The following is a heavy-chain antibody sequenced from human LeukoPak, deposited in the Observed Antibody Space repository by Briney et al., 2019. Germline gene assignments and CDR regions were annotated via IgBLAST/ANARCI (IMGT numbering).Heavy chain of an antibody. J-gene: IGHJ4*02. CDR2: IIPILGIA. CDR1: RDTFSSYA. V-gene: IGHV1-69*04. CDR3: ARDRFKRITGTRQEFDY. Sequence: GSSLKVSSKASRDTFSSYAISWVRRAPGQGLEWMGRIIPILGIAHYAQKLQGRVTTTADKSTSTAYMELRSLRSEDTAVYYCARDRFKRITGTRQEFDYWGQGTLVTVSS. D-gene: IGHD1-7*01.